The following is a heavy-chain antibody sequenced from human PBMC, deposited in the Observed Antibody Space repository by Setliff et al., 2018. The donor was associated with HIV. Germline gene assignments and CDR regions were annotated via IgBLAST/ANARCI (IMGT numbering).Heavy chain of an antibody. V-gene: IGHV1-2*02. CDR3: ASYYGSGAHYPYYYYMDV. Sequence: ASVKVSCKSSGYTFTDYFIHWVRQAPGQGLEWMGWISPNNGDTTIPQRFQGRVTMTSDTSINTAYMELSSLRSDDTAVYYCASYYGSGAHYPYYYYMDVWGKGATVTVSS. J-gene: IGHJ6*03. D-gene: IGHD3-10*01. CDR1: GYTFTDYF. CDR2: ISPNNGDT.